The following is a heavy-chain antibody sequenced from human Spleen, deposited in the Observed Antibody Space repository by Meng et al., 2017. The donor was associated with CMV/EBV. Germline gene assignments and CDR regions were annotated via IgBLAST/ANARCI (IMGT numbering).Heavy chain of an antibody. V-gene: IGHV5-51*01. D-gene: IGHD3-3*01. CDR1: GYSFTSYW. J-gene: IGHJ4*02. CDR3: ARSGVWGSGYYNRDFDY. CDR2: IYPGDSDT. Sequence: GESLKISCKGFGYSFTSYWIGWVRQMPGKGLEWMGIIYPGDSDTRYSPSFQGQVTISADKSISTAYLQWSSLKASDTAMYYCARSGVWGSGYYNRDFDYWGQGTLVTVSS.